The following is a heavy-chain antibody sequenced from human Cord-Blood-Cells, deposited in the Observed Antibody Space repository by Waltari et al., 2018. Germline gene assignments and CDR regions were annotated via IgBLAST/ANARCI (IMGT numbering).Heavy chain of an antibody. J-gene: IGHJ3*02. CDR2: FDPEDGET. V-gene: IGHV1-24*01. Sequence: QVQLVQSGAEVKKPGASVKVSCKVSGYTLTELSMHWVRQARGKGLEWMGGFDPEDGETIYAQKFQGRVTMTEDTSTDTAYMELSSLRSEDTAVYYCATGLVRYCGGDCYSAFDIWGQGIMVTVSS. CDR1: GYTLTELS. CDR3: ATGLVRYCGGDCYSAFDI. D-gene: IGHD2-21*02.